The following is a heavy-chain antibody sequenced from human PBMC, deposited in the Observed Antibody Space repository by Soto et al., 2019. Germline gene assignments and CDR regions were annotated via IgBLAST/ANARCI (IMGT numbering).Heavy chain of an antibody. Sequence: ASVKVSCKASGYTFASYDINWVRQATGQGLEWMGWMNPNSGNTGYAQKFQGRVTMTRNTSISTAYMELSSLRSEDTAVYYCARGNGYGSGSYYNYYYYLDVWGNGPTVTVSS. CDR3: ARGNGYGSGSYYNYYYYLDV. V-gene: IGHV1-8*01. J-gene: IGHJ6*03. CDR2: MNPNSGNT. CDR1: GYTFASYD. D-gene: IGHD3-10*01.